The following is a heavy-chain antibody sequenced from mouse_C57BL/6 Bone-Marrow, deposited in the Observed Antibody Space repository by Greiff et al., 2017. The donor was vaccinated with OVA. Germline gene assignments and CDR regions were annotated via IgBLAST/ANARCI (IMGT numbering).Heavy chain of an antibody. CDR2: INPSSGYT. CDR3: AATVVANGDYAMDY. Sequence: VQVVESGAELAKPGASVKLSCKASGYTFTSYWMHWVKQRPGQGLEWIGYINPSSGYTKYNQKFKDKATLTADKSSSTAYMQLSSLTYEDSAVYYCAATVVANGDYAMDYWGQGTSVTVSS. CDR1: GYTFTSYW. V-gene: IGHV1-7*01. D-gene: IGHD1-1*01. J-gene: IGHJ4*01.